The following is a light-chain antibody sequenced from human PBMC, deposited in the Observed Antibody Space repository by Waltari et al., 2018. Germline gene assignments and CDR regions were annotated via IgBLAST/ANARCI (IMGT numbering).Light chain of an antibody. Sequence: DIVMTQSPDSLAVSLGDRASINCNSSHNLLYSSNNKNFLSWYQQKPGQPPKLLIYWASTRESGVPDRFSGSGSGTDFTLTISNLQAEDVAIYYCQQYYTSPFAFGQGTKLEIK. J-gene: IGKJ2*01. CDR3: QQYYTSPFA. V-gene: IGKV4-1*01. CDR1: HNLLYSSNNKNF. CDR2: WAS.